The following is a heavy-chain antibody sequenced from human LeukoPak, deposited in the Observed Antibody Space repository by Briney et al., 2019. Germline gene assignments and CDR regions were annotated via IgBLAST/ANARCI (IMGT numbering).Heavy chain of an antibody. CDR3: ARDSETETGWYYYGMDV. Sequence: GGSLRLSCAASGFTVSRNYMNWVRRAPGKGLEWIAVLYSGGSAYYADSVKGRFTISRDNSKNTLYLQIYSLRAEDTAVYYCARDSETETGWYYYGMDVWGQGTTVTVSS. CDR1: GFTVSRNY. V-gene: IGHV3-53*01. J-gene: IGHJ6*02. D-gene: IGHD2-21*02. CDR2: LYSGGSA.